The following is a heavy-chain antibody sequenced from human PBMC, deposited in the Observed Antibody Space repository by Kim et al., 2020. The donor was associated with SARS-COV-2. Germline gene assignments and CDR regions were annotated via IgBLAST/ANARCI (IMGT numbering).Heavy chain of an antibody. D-gene: IGHD4-17*01. J-gene: IGHJ4*02. CDR2: IYYSGST. CDR3: ARIRGDYVRYYFDY. CDR1: GGSISSYY. V-gene: IGHV4-59*01. Sequence: SETLSLTCTVSGGSISSYYWSWIRQPPGKGLEWIGYIYYSGSTNYNPSLKSRVTISVDTSKNQFSLKLSSVTAADTVVYYCARIRGDYVRYYFDYWGQGTLVTVSS.